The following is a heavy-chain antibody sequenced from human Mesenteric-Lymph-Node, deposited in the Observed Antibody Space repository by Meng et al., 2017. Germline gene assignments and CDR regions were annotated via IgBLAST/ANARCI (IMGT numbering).Heavy chain of an antibody. V-gene: IGHV4-39*07. Sequence: QVPLQASGPALVKPSQTLSLTCTVSGGSITSTSSYWGWVRKPPGKGLEWIGSIYYRGSTSYNPSLKSRISMSVDMSKNQFSLKVNSVTAADTAIYYCVISSHNWGQGTLVTVSS. D-gene: IGHD3-3*02. J-gene: IGHJ4*02. CDR1: GGSITSTSSY. CDR2: IYYRGST. CDR3: VISSHN.